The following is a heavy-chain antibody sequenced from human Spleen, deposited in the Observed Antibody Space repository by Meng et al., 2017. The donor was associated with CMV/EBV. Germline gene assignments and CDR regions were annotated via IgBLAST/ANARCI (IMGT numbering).Heavy chain of an antibody. CDR2: ISYDGSNK. CDR1: GFTFSSYV. V-gene: IGHV3-30-3*01. Sequence: GGSLRLSCAASGFTFSSYVMHWVRQAPGKGLEWVAVISYDGSNKYYADSVKGRFTISRDNAKNSLYLQMNSLRGEDTAVYYCARGATIFGVVNWAFDYWGQGTLVTVSS. D-gene: IGHD3-3*01. CDR3: ARGATIFGVVNWAFDY. J-gene: IGHJ4*02.